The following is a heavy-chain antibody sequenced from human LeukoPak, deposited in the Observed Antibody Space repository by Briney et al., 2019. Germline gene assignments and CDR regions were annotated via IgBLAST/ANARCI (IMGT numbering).Heavy chain of an antibody. V-gene: IGHV4-34*01. CDR3: ARGRARYDILTGYLRSPPRPYFDY. D-gene: IGHD3-9*01. CDR2: INHSGST. Sequence: PSETLSLTCAVYGGSFSGYYWSWIRQPPGKGLEWIGEINHSGSTNYNPSLKSRVTISVDTSKNQFSLKLSSVTAADTAVYYCARGRARYDILTGYLRSPPRPYFDYWGQGTLVTVSS. CDR1: GGSFSGYY. J-gene: IGHJ4*02.